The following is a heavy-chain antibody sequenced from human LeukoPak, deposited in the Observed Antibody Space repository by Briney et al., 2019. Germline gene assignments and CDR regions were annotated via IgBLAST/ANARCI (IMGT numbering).Heavy chain of an antibody. J-gene: IGHJ4*02. V-gene: IGHV3-30*02. CDR1: RFTFSSYG. CDR2: IRYDGSNK. D-gene: IGHD2-15*01. Sequence: GGSLRLSCAASRFTFSSYGMHWVRQAPGKGLEWVAFIRYDGSNKYYADSVKGRFTISRDNSKNTLYLQMNSLRAEDTAVYYCAKIVGDSDFDYWGQGTLVTVSS. CDR3: AKIVGDSDFDY.